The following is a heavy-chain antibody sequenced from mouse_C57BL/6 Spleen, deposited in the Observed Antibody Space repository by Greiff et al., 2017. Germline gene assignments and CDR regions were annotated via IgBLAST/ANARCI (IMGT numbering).Heavy chain of an antibody. Sequence: VQLQQSGAELVRPGASVTLSCKASGYTFTDYEMHWVKQTPVHGLEWIGAIDPETGGTAYNQKFKGKAILTADKSSSTAYMELRSLTSEDSAVYSCTRSGFIATEGAMDYWGQGTSVTVSS. CDR3: TRSGFIATEGAMDY. CDR2: IDPETGGT. CDR1: GYTFTDYE. V-gene: IGHV1-15*01. J-gene: IGHJ4*01. D-gene: IGHD1-1*01.